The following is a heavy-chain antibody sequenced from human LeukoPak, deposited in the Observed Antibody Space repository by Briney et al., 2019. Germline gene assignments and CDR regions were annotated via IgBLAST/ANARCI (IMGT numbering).Heavy chain of an antibody. J-gene: IGHJ4*02. Sequence: PSETLSLTCAVYGGSFSGYYWSWIRQPPGKGLEWIGEINHSGSTNYNPSLKSRVTISVDTSKNQFSLKLSSVTAADTAVYYCARHQYQLSALDYWGQGTLVTVSS. CDR2: INHSGST. CDR3: ARHQYQLSALDY. D-gene: IGHD2-2*01. CDR1: GGSFSGYY. V-gene: IGHV4-34*01.